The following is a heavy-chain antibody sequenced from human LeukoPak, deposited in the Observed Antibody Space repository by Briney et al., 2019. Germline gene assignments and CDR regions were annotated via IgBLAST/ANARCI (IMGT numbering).Heavy chain of an antibody. CDR2: ISSGSHTI. D-gene: IGHD1-26*01. J-gene: IGHJ6*02. CDR1: GFTFSSYS. CDR3: ARVSISGSLTSGYYYNGMDV. V-gene: IGHV3-48*02. Sequence: GGSLRLSCAASGFTFSSYSMNWVRQPPGKGLEWVSYISSGSHTINYAESAKGRFTISRDNAKNSLFLQMNSLRDEDTAVYYCARVSISGSLTSGYYYNGMDVWGQGTTVTVSS.